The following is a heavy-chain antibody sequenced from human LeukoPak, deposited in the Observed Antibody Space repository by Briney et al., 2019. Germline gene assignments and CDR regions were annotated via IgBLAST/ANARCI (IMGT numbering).Heavy chain of an antibody. V-gene: IGHV3-23*01. CDR3: AKSIRGVVITTNDAFDI. D-gene: IGHD3-22*01. Sequence: GGSLRPSCAASGFTFSSYAMSWVRQAPGKGLEWVSAISGSGGSTYYADSVKGRFTISRDNSKNTLYLQMNSLRAEDTAVYYCAKSIRGVVITTNDAFDIWGQGTMVTVSS. J-gene: IGHJ3*02. CDR2: ISGSGGST. CDR1: GFTFSSYA.